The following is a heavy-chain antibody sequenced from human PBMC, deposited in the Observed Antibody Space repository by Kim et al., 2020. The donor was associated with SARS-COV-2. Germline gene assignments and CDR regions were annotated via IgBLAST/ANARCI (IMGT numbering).Heavy chain of an antibody. Sequence: SETLSLTCAVYGGSFSGYYWSWIRQPPGKGLEWIGEINHSGSTNYNPSLKSRVTISVDTSKNQFSLKLSSVTAADTAVYYCARGSGSRDYWGQGTLVTVS. V-gene: IGHV4-34*01. D-gene: IGHD6-19*01. CDR1: GGSFSGYY. J-gene: IGHJ4*02. CDR3: ARGSGSRDY. CDR2: INHSGST.